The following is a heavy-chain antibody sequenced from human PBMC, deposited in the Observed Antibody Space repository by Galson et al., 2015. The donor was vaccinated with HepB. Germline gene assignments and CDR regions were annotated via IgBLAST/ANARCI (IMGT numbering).Heavy chain of an antibody. CDR1: GFTFSSYA. Sequence: SLRLSCAASGFTFSSYAMHWVRQAPGKGPEWVSSVSASGGGAHYADSVKGRFAVSRDNSKNTLYLQMNSLRAEETAVYYCAKPPWTVFGVVSSKSYYFDHWGRGTLVTFSS. J-gene: IGHJ4*02. D-gene: IGHD3-3*01. V-gene: IGHV3-23*01. CDR2: VSASGGGA. CDR3: AKPPWTVFGVVSSKSYYFDH.